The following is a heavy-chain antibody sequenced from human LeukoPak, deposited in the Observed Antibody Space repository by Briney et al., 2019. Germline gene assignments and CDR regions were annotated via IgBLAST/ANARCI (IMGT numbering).Heavy chain of an antibody. CDR1: GGSITTYY. CDR3: ARADDCSSTSCYYYYMDV. CDR2: IYTSGST. Sequence: SETLSLTCNVSGGSITTYYWSWIRQPAGKGLEWIGRIYTSGSTNYNPSLKSRVTISVDTSKNQFSLKLSSVTAADTAVYYCARADDCSSTSCYYYYMDVWGKGTTVTISS. V-gene: IGHV4-4*07. D-gene: IGHD2-2*01. J-gene: IGHJ6*03.